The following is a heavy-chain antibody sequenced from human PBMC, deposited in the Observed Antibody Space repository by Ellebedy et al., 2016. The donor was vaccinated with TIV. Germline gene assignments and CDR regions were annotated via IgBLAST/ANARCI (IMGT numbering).Heavy chain of an antibody. V-gene: IGHV3-9*03. D-gene: IGHD1-26*01. CDR1: GFTFYDYA. CDR2: TSWNSGVI. CDR3: AKAVERGALDI. Sequence: PGGSLRLPCEASGFTFYDYAMHWVRHAPGKGLEWVSGTSWNSGVIEYADSVKGQFTISRDNAKNSVFLQMNSLRVEDMELDYCAKAVERGALDIWGQGTVATVSP. J-gene: IGHJ3*02.